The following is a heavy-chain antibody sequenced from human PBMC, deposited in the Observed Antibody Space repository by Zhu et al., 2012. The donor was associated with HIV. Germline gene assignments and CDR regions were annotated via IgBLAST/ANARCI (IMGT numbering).Heavy chain of an antibody. CDR3: ARRLVGATAPFDY. D-gene: IGHD1-26*01. CDR1: GGSISSSSYY. V-gene: IGHV4-39*07. Sequence: QVQLQESGPGLVKPSETLSLTCTVSGGSISSSSYYWGWIRQPPGKGLEWIGSIYYSGSTYYNPSLKSRVTISVDTSKNQFSLKLSSVTAADTAVYYCARRLVGATAPFDYWGQGTLVTVSS. CDR2: IYYSGST. J-gene: IGHJ4*02.